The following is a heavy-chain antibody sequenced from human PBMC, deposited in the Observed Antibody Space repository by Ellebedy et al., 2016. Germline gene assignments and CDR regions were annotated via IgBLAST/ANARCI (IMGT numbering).Heavy chain of an antibody. CDR1: GFTFDDYA. J-gene: IGHJ4*02. Sequence: SLKISXAASGFTFDDYAMRWVRQAPGKGLEWVSGISWNSGSIGYADSVKGRFTISRDNAKNSLSLQMNSLRAEDTALYYCAKGYCSGGSCSFDYWGQGTLVTVSS. CDR3: AKGYCSGGSCSFDY. V-gene: IGHV3-9*01. CDR2: ISWNSGSI. D-gene: IGHD2-15*01.